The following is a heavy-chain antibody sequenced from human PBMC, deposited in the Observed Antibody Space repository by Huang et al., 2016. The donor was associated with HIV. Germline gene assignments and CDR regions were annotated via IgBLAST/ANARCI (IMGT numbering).Heavy chain of an antibody. Sequence: VQLVESGGGVVQPGRSLRLACAAFGFSFSTFGVQWARLAPGKGLEWVAVISYDGSNKYYAHSVKGRFTISRDTSENKVYLQMNSLRHEDTAVYYCAKDGADEEWDIDYWGQGTLVTVSS. J-gene: IGHJ4*02. V-gene: IGHV3-30*18. CDR3: AKDGADEEWDIDY. CDR2: ISYDGSNK. CDR1: GFSFSTFG. D-gene: IGHD1-26*01.